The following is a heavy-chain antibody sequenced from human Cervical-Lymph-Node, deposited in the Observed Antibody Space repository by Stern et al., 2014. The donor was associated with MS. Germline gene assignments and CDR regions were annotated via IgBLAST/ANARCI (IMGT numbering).Heavy chain of an antibody. J-gene: IGHJ6*02. CDR2: INPNSCAT. Sequence: QVQLVQSGAEVMQPGASVKVSCKASGYTFNVYYIHWVRQAPGQGLEWMGRINPNSCATHHAQKLQGRVTMTRDTSISTAYMELSRLRSDDTAMYYCARDGEPYYYGAGTYVDYYYGMDVWGQGTTVTVSS. CDR1: GYTFNVYY. D-gene: IGHD3-10*01. V-gene: IGHV1-2*06. CDR3: ARDGEPYYYGAGTYVDYYYGMDV.